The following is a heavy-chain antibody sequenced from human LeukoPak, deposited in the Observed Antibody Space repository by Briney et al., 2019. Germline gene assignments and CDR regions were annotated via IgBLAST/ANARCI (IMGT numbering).Heavy chain of an antibody. J-gene: IGHJ5*02. CDR1: GYTFTSYA. V-gene: IGHV1-3*01. D-gene: IGHD6-13*01. Sequence: ASVKVSCKASGYTFTSYAMHWVRQAPGQRLEWMGWINAGNGSTKYSQKFQGRVTITRDTSASTAYMELSSLRSEDTAVYYCARDGAAAGTPWFDPWGQGTLVTVSS. CDR3: ARDGAAAGTPWFDP. CDR2: INAGNGST.